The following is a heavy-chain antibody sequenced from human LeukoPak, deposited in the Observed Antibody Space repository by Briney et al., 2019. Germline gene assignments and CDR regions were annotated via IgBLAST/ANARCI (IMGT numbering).Heavy chain of an antibody. CDR2: IYYSGST. CDR3: ARDISSYGYLTYWFDP. J-gene: IGHJ5*02. Sequence: SSETLSLTCTVSGGSISSGGYYWSWIRQHPGKGLEWIGYIYYSGSTYYNPSLKSRVTISVDTSKNQFSLKLSSVTAADTAVYYCARDISSYGYLTYWFDPWGQGTLVTVSS. D-gene: IGHD5-18*01. V-gene: IGHV4-31*03. CDR1: GGSISSGGYY.